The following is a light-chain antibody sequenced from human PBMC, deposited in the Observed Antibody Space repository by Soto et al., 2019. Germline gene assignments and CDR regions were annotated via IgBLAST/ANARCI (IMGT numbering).Light chain of an antibody. CDR3: QQYNNWPFS. V-gene: IGKV3-15*01. Sequence: EIVMTQSPATLSVSPGERATLSCRASQSVSSNLAWYQHKPGQAPRLLIYDASNRATGVPARFSGTGSETDFTLTISGLQSDDSAVYFCQQYNNWPFSFGQGTRLEIK. CDR2: DAS. J-gene: IGKJ5*01. CDR1: QSVSSN.